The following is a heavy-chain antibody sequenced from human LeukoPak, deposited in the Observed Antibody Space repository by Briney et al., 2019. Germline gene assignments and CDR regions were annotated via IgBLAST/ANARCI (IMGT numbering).Heavy chain of an antibody. CDR1: GFTFSSYA. J-gene: IGHJ4*02. CDR3: ARDYDYYDSSGYYY. V-gene: IGHV3-30*04. CDR2: ISYDGSNK. D-gene: IGHD3-22*01. Sequence: QPGRSLRLSCAASGFTFSSYAMHWVRQAPGKGLEWVAVISYDGSNKYYADSVKGRFTISRDNSKNTLYLRMNSLRAEDTAVYYCARDYDYYDSSGYYYWGQGTLVTVSS.